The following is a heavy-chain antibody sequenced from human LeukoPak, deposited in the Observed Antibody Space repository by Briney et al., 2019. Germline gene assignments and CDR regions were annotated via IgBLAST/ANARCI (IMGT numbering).Heavy chain of an antibody. CDR3: ARRHYYGSGSFDP. Sequence: SETLSLTCTVSGGSISTSSYYWGWIRQPPGKGLEWIGIIYYSGSTYYNPSLKSRVTISVDTSKNQFSLKLASVTAADTAVYYCARRHYYGSGSFDPWGQGTPVTVSS. V-gene: IGHV4-39*01. CDR1: GGSISTSSYY. CDR2: IYYSGST. J-gene: IGHJ5*02. D-gene: IGHD3-10*01.